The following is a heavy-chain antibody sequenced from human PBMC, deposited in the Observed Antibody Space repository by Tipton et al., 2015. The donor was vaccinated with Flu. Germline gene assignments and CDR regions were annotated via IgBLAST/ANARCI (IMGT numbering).Heavy chain of an antibody. CDR1: GGSISSYY. D-gene: IGHD4-17*01. CDR2: IYYSGST. Sequence: LRLSCTVSGGSISSYYWSWIRKPPGKGLEWIGYIYYSGSTNYNPSLKSRVTISVDTSYKQFSLQLSSVTAADTAVYYCAGDSYGDYEGFDYWGQGTLVTVSS. V-gene: IGHV4-59*01. J-gene: IGHJ4*02. CDR3: AGDSYGDYEGFDY.